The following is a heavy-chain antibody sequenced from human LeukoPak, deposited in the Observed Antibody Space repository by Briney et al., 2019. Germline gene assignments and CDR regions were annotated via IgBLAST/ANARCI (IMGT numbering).Heavy chain of an antibody. D-gene: IGHD3-9*01. V-gene: IGHV4-39*01. CDR3: ARGPRYYDILTGYSNWFDP. CDR2: IYYSGST. Sequence: SQTLSLTCTVSGGSISSSSYYWGWIRQPPGKGLEWIGSIYYSGSTYYNPSLKSRVTISVDTSKNQFSLKLSSVTAADTAVYYCARGPRYYDILTGYSNWFDPWGQGTLVTVSS. CDR1: GGSISSSSYY. J-gene: IGHJ5*02.